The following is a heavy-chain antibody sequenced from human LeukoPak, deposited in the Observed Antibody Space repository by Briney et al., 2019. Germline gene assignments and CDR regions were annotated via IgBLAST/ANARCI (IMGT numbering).Heavy chain of an antibody. CDR3: ARSLGYYYYYMDV. V-gene: IGHV2-70*11. Sequence: SGPALVKPTQTLTLTCTFSGFSLSTDGMCVSWIRQPPGKALEWLARIDWDDDKYYSTSLKTRLTISKDTPKNQVVLTMTNMDPVDTATYFCARSLGYYYYYMDVWGKGTSVTVSS. CDR2: IDWDDDK. J-gene: IGHJ6*03. CDR1: GFSLSTDGMC.